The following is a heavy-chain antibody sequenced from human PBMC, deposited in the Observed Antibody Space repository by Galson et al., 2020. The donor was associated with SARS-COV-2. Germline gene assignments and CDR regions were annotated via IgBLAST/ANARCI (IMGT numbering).Heavy chain of an antibody. V-gene: IGHV4-31*03. CDR3: ARVPLPVGFAVPLFHYGRDV. CDR1: GDSINSGPYY. D-gene: IGHD2-21*01. J-gene: IGHJ6*02. CDR2: IFYSGST. Sequence: ASETLSLTCNVSGDSINSGPYYWTWIRQRPGKGLEWIGFIFYSGSTSYNPSLKSRVTISIDTSKNQFSLKLNSVTAADTGAYYCARVPLPVGFAVPLFHYGRDVWGQGTTVTVS.